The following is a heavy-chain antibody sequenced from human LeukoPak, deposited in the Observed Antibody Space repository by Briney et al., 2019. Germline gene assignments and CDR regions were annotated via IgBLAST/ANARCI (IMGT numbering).Heavy chain of an antibody. V-gene: IGHV4-59*01. D-gene: IGHD5-12*01. CDR1: GGSISSYY. Sequence: SSETLSLTCTVSGGSISSYYWSWIRQPPGKGLEWIGYIYYSGSTNYNPSLKSRVTISVDTSKNQFSLKLSSVTAADTAVYYCAKTRYGGYRGCDFDYWGQGTLVTVSS. CDR3: AKTRYGGYRGCDFDY. J-gene: IGHJ4*02. CDR2: IYYSGST.